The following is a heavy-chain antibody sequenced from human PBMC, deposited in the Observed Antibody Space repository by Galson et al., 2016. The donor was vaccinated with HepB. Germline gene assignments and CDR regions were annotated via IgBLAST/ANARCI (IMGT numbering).Heavy chain of an antibody. D-gene: IGHD6-13*01. CDR2: TYYSGST. V-gene: IGHV4-59*01. Sequence: SETLSLTCTVSAGSLSSYYWSWIRQPPGNGLEWIGYTYYSGSTNHNPYLKSRVTLSVETSKNQISLKLRPVTAADTAVYYSAREGSSSWWNWFDPWGQGTLVTVSS. CDR1: AGSLSSYY. J-gene: IGHJ5*02. CDR3: AREGSSSWWNWFDP.